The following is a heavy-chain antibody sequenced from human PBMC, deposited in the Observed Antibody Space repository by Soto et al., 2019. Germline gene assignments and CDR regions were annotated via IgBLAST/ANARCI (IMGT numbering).Heavy chain of an antibody. CDR3: ARERGYCRSGTCYREWFDP. J-gene: IGHJ5*02. CDR2: VRGDNGHT. CDR1: GYTFTTHG. D-gene: IGHD2-15*01. Sequence: QVQLVQSGAEVKKPGASVKVSCKASGYTFTTHGISWVRQVPGQGLEWMGWVRGDNGHTNYAQSLQGRGTMTTDPSTNTAYMELRSLRSDDTAVYYCARERGYCRSGTCYREWFDPWGQGTLVTVTS. V-gene: IGHV1-18*01.